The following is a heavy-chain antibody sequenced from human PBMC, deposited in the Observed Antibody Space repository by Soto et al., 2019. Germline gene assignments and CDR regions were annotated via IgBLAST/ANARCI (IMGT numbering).Heavy chain of an antibody. Sequence: QVQLVQSGAEVKKPGASVKVSCKASGYTFTSYGISWVRQAPGQGLEWMGWISAYNGNTNYAQKLQGRVTMTTDTATSTAYTDLRSGGTDDTAVYYCARDRGAYGMDGWGQGTTVTVSS. CDR3: ARDRGAYGMDG. V-gene: IGHV1-18*01. CDR2: ISAYNGNT. J-gene: IGHJ6*02. CDR1: GYTFTSYG.